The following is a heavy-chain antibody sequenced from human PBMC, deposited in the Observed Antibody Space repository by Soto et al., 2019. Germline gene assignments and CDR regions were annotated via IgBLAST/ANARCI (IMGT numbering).Heavy chain of an antibody. J-gene: IGHJ6*02. D-gene: IGHD3-3*01. CDR3: ARVRDKEWLFYGGAYYYGMDV. CDR2: NIPIFGTA. Sequence: QVQLVQSGAEVKTPGSSVKVSCKASGGTFSSYAISWVRQAPGQGLEWMGGNIPIFGTANYAQKFQGRVTITADDSTNTAYMELSSLRSEDTAVYYCARVRDKEWLFYGGAYYYGMDVWGQGTTVTVSS. V-gene: IGHV1-69*01. CDR1: GGTFSSYA.